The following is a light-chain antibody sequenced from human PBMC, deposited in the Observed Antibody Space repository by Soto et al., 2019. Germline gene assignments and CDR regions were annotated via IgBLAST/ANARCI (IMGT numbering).Light chain of an antibody. CDR3: SSYISSSTLV. CDR1: SSDVGGYNY. Sequence: QSALTQPASVSGSPGQSITISCTGTSSDVGGYNYVSWYQQHPGKAPKLMIYEVSNRPSGVSNRFSGSKSGNTASLTISGLQAEHEADYYCSSYISSSTLVFGTGTKVTVL. CDR2: EVS. V-gene: IGLV2-14*01. J-gene: IGLJ1*01.